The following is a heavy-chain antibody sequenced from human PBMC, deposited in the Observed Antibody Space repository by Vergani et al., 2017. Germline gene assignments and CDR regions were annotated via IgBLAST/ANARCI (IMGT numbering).Heavy chain of an antibody. CDR1: GFTFSSYW. CDR2: IKQDGSEK. Sequence: EVQLVESGGGLVQPGGSLRLSCAASGFTFSSYWMSWVRQAPGKGLEWVANIKQDGSEKYYVDSVKGRFTISRDNAKNSLYLQMNSLRAEDTAVYYCAAALVVPAAHNWFDPWGQGTLVTVSS. V-gene: IGHV3-7*01. J-gene: IGHJ5*02. D-gene: IGHD2-2*01. CDR3: AAALVVPAAHNWFDP.